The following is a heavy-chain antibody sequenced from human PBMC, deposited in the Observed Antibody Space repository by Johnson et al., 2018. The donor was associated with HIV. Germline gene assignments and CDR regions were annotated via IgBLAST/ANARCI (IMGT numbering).Heavy chain of an antibody. CDR1: GFTVSSNY. V-gene: IGHV3-66*01. J-gene: IGHJ3*02. Sequence: EVQLVESGGGLVQPGGSLRLSCAASGFTVSSNYMSWVRQAPGKGLEWVSVIYSGGSTYYADSVKGRFTISRDNSKNTLYLQMNSLRAEDTAVYYGARVPLSLDAFDIWGQGTMVTVSS. CDR3: ARVPLSLDAFDI. CDR2: IYSGGST.